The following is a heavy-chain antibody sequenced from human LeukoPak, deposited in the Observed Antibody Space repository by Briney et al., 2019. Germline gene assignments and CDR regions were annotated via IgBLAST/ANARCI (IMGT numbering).Heavy chain of an antibody. CDR3: ARLPLYCGGDCPPVDY. V-gene: IGHV5-51*01. CDR1: GYSFTSYW. D-gene: IGHD2-21*02. J-gene: IGHJ4*02. CDR2: IYPGDSDT. Sequence: GESLKISCKGLGYSFTSYWIGWVRQMPGKGLEWMGIIYPGDSDTRYSPSFQGQVTISADKSISTAYLQWSSLKASDTAMYYCARLPLYCGGDCPPVDYWGQGTLVTVSS.